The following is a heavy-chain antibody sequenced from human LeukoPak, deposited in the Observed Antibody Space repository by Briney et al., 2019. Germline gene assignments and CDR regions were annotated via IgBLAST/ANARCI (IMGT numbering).Heavy chain of an antibody. CDR3: ARDQATSNVLGP. V-gene: IGHV3-74*01. CDR1: GFTLSTYW. CDR2: ISTDGSST. D-gene: IGHD5-24*01. J-gene: IGHJ5*02. Sequence: SGGSLRLSCAASGFTLSTYWTHWVRQAPGRGRVWGSRISTDGSSTNYADSVKGGFTISRDNAQSTLYLQVNSLRAEDTAVYYCARDQATSNVLGPWGQGRLITVSS.